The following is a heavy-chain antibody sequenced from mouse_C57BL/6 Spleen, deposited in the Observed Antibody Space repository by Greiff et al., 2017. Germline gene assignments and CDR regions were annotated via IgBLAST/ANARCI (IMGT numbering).Heavy chain of an antibody. CDR2: IYPGSGST. Sequence: QVQLQQPGAELVKPGASVKMSCKASGYTFTSYWITWVKQRPGQGLEWIGDIYPGSGSTNYNEKFKSKATLTVDTSSSTAYMQLSSLTSEDSAVSYCARTYYCQLGAMDYWGQGTSVTVSS. J-gene: IGHJ4*01. D-gene: IGHD4-1*02. V-gene: IGHV1-55*01. CDR3: ARTYYCQLGAMDY. CDR1: GYTFTSYW.